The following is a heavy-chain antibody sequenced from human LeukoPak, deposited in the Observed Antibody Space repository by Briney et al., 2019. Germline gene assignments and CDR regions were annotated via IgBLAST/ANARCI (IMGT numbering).Heavy chain of an antibody. V-gene: IGHV4-39*07. CDR1: GGSISSSSYY. J-gene: IGHJ5*02. D-gene: IGHD3-22*01. Sequence: PSETLSLTCTVSGGSISSSSYYWGWIRQPPGKGLEWIGNIYYSGSTYYNPSLESRVTMSLDTSKNQFSLKLSSVTAADTAVYYCARVVDYYDSSGQNWFDPWGQGTLVTVSS. CDR3: ARVVDYYDSSGQNWFDP. CDR2: IYYSGST.